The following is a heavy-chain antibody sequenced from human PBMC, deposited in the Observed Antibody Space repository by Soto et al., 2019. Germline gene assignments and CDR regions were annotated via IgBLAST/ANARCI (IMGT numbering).Heavy chain of an antibody. Sequence: PGGSLRLSCAASGFTFSFYAMSWVRQAPGKGLEWVSAVSGSGGSTDYADSVKGRFTISRDNSRNTLYLQLNSLRADDTAVYYCAKDDDYGSGRSFNWFEPWGQGTLVTVSS. J-gene: IGHJ5*02. CDR1: GFTFSFYA. CDR3: AKDDDYGSGRSFNWFEP. V-gene: IGHV3-23*01. CDR2: VSGSGGST. D-gene: IGHD3-10*01.